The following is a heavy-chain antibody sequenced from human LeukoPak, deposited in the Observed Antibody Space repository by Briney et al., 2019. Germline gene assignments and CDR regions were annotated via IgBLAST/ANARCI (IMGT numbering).Heavy chain of an antibody. D-gene: IGHD3-10*01. J-gene: IGHJ3*02. CDR1: GGTFSSYP. CDR2: IIPMFGTS. Sequence: GASVKVSCKASGGTFSSYPLSWVRQAPGQGLEWMGGIIPMFGTSSCAQKFQGRVTITADESTSIAYMELSSLRSEDTAVYYCARQLSFGESLTDAFDIWGQGTLVTVSS. V-gene: IGHV1-69*13. CDR3: ARQLSFGESLTDAFDI.